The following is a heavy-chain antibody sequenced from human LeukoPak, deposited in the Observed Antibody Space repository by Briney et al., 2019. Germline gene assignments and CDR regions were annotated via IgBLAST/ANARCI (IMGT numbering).Heavy chain of an antibody. V-gene: IGHV3-23*01. CDR2: ISDSGDNT. CDR3: GRDLYGSNDY. J-gene: IGHJ4*02. CDR1: GFTFSNYG. Sequence: GGSLRLSCVVSGFTFSNYGLSWVRQAPGKGLEWVSSISDSGDNTYYADSVKGRFTISRDNSKNTLYLQMNSLRAEDTAVYYCGRDLYGSNDYWGQGTLVTVSS. D-gene: IGHD4/OR15-4a*01.